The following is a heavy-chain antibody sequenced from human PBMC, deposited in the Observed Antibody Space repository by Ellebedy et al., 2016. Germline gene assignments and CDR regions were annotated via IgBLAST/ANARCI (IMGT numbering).Heavy chain of an antibody. J-gene: IGHJ6*02. Sequence: GESLKISXAASGFTFSSYSMNWVRQAPGKGLEWVSSISSSSSYIYYADSVKGRFTISRDNAKNSLYLQMNSLRAEDTAVYYCARVDMVRGIINYYYGMGVWGQGTTVTVSS. CDR1: GFTFSSYS. V-gene: IGHV3-21*01. D-gene: IGHD3-10*01. CDR2: ISSSSSYI. CDR3: ARVDMVRGIINYYYGMGV.